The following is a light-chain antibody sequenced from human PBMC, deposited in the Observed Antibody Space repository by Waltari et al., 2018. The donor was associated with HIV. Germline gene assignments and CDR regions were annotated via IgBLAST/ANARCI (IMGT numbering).Light chain of an antibody. CDR2: GNK. Sequence: QSVLTQPPSVSGAPGQRVTISCTGGSSNIGADYDVHWYQQIPGTAPKLLLSGNKNRPSGVPDRCSASKSGASASPAITGLQAEDEADYFCQSYDRSLSASVVFGGGTKLTVL. CDR1: SSNIGADYD. V-gene: IGLV1-40*01. CDR3: QSYDRSLSASVV. J-gene: IGLJ2*01.